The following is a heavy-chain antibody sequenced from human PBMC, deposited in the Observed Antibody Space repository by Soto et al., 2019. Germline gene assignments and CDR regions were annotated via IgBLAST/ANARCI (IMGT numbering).Heavy chain of an antibody. CDR1: GFTFGSYA. Sequence: EVQLLESGGALVQPGGSLRLSCAASGFTFGSYAMIWVRQAPGKGLVWVSTISSSGDSAYYADSVKGRFTVSRDNSMNTLYMQMNSLRAEDAAVYYCAKSATALSYGFDPWGQGTVVTVSS. D-gene: IGHD2-15*01. J-gene: IGHJ5*02. CDR2: ISSSGDSA. V-gene: IGHV3-23*01. CDR3: AKSATALSYGFDP.